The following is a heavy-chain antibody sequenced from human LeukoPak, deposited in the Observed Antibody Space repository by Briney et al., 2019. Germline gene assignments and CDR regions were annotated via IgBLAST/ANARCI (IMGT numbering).Heavy chain of an antibody. CDR1: GFTFNRNA. J-gene: IGHJ4*02. V-gene: IGHV3-23*01. D-gene: IGHD3-9*01. Sequence: GGSLRLSCAASGFTFNRNAISWVRQAPGKGLEWVSTIGGSGDKTFYADSVKGRFTISRDNSKNTLYLQMNSLRPEDTAVYYCAREGRYDILTAYYPLNNWGQGARVTVSS. CDR2: IGGSGDKT. CDR3: AREGRYDILTAYYPLNN.